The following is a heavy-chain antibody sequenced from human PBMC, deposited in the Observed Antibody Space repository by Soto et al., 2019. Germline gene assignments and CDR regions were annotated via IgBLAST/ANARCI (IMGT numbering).Heavy chain of an antibody. CDR1: GYTFTSYG. D-gene: IGHD3-9*01. Sequence: ASVKVSCKASGYTFTSYGISWVRQAPGQGLEWMGWISAYNGNTNYAQKLQGRVTMTTDTSTSTAYMELRSLSSADTAVDYCARTDIWWFDPWGQGTLVTVSS. V-gene: IGHV1-18*01. J-gene: IGHJ5*02. CDR3: ARTDIWWFDP. CDR2: ISAYNGNT.